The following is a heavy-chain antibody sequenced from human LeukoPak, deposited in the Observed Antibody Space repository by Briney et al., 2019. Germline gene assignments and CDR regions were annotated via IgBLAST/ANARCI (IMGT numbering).Heavy chain of an antibody. Sequence: SETLSLTCAVYGESFSGYYWNWIRQPPAKGLEWIGNINHSGTTNDNPSLKSRVTISVDTSKNQFSLQLTSVTAADTAVYYCVRGLLVPAATRYWYFDLWGRGTLVTVSS. CDR3: VRGLLVPAATRYWYFDL. CDR1: GESFSGYY. V-gene: IGHV4-34*01. D-gene: IGHD2-2*01. J-gene: IGHJ2*01. CDR2: INHSGTT.